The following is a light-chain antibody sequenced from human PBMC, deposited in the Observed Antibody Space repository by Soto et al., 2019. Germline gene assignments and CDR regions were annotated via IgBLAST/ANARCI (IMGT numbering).Light chain of an antibody. CDR3: QQYNNWPLT. Sequence: EIVMTQSTVTLSVSPGERVTRACRASQSISSNLGWYQQKPGQAPRLLIYGASTRATAIPARFSGSGSGTEFTLTISSLQSEDFAVYYCQQYNNWPLTFGGGTKVEIK. CDR2: GAS. J-gene: IGKJ4*01. V-gene: IGKV3-15*01. CDR1: QSISSN.